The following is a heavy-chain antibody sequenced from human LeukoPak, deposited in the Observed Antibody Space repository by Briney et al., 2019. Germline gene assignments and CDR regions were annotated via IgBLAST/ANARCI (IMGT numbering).Heavy chain of an antibody. CDR1: GGSINSYY. CDR3: ARERHGGYSYGFSFDY. D-gene: IGHD5-18*01. CDR2: IYIGGST. Sequence: SETLSLTCTVSGGSINSYYWNWIRQSAGKGLEWIGRIYIGGSTNYNPSLKSRVTMSLDASKNQVSVNLNSVTAADTAIYYCARERHGGYSYGFSFDYWGPGTLVTVSS. J-gene: IGHJ4*02. V-gene: IGHV4-4*07.